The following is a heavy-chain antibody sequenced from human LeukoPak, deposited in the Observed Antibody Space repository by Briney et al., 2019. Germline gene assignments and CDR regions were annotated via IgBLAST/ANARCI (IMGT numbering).Heavy chain of an antibody. CDR3: AKEGRISEDSSGWNSFDY. D-gene: IGHD6-19*01. Sequence: GGSLRLSCAASGFTFSSYAMGWVRQAPGKGLEWVSAISGNGDRTYYADSVKGRFTISRDNSMNTLYLQMNSLRAEDTAVYYCAKEGRISEDSSGWNSFDYWGQGTLVTVSS. CDR2: ISGNGDRT. J-gene: IGHJ4*02. CDR1: GFTFSSYA. V-gene: IGHV3-23*01.